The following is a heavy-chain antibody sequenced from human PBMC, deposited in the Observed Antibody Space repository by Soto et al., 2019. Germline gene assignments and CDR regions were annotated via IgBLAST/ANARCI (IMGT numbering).Heavy chain of an antibody. V-gene: IGHV5-10-1*01. Sequence: GESLKISCKGSGYSFTSYWISWVRQMPGKGLEWMGRIDPSDSYTNYSPSLQGHVTISADKSISTAYLQWSSLKASDTAMYYCASRTDYYYGCGMDVWGQGTTVTVSS. J-gene: IGHJ6*02. CDR3: ASRTDYYYGCGMDV. CDR1: GYSFTSYW. CDR2: IDPSDSYT.